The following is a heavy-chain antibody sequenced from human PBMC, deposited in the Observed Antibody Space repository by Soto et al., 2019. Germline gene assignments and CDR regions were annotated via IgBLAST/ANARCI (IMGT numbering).Heavy chain of an antibody. CDR1: GFTFSNYG. CDR3: ARFLTTVTTPPDY. V-gene: IGHV1-18*01. J-gene: IGHJ4*02. Sequence: RASVKVSCKASGFTFSNYGLNWVRQAPGQGLEWMGWVSANNGNTNYAQKLQGRVTMTTDTSTSTAYMELRSLRSDDTAVYYCARFLTTVTTPPDYWGQGTLVTVSS. CDR2: VSANNGNT. D-gene: IGHD4-17*01.